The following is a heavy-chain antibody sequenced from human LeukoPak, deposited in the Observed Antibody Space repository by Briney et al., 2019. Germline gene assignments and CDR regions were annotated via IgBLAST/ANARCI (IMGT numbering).Heavy chain of an antibody. CDR2: IIPIFGTA. D-gene: IGHD4/OR15-4a*01. J-gene: IGHJ4*02. V-gene: IGHV1-69*05. CDR3: ARERRMVPEAAYYFDY. Sequence: ASVKVSCKASGGTFSSYAISWVRQAPGQGLEWMGRIIPIFGTANYAQKFQGRVTITTNESTSPAYMELSSLRSEDTAVYYCARERRMVPEAAYYFDYWGQGTLVTASS. CDR1: GGTFSSYA.